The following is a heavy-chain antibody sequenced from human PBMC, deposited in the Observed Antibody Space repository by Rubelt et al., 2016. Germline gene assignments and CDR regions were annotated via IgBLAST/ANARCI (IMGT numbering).Heavy chain of an antibody. Sequence: QVQLQPWGAGLLKPSETLSLTCAVYGGSFSGYYWSWIRQPPGKGLEWIGEINHSGSTNYNPSLKSRVTRSVYTSKNQFSLKLSSVTAADTAVYYCASGSSEWLMDAFDIWGQGTMVTVSS. CDR3: ASGSSEWLMDAFDI. V-gene: IGHV4-34*01. J-gene: IGHJ3*02. D-gene: IGHD6-19*01. CDR1: GGSFSGYY. CDR2: INHSGST.